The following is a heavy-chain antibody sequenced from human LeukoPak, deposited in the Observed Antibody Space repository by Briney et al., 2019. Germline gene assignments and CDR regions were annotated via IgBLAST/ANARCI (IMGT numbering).Heavy chain of an antibody. CDR3: ARESLPTTVTTGGAFDI. CDR2: INPNSGGT. J-gene: IGHJ3*02. CDR1: GYTFTGYY. Sequence: GASVKVSCXASGYTFTGYYMHWVRQAPGQGLEWMGWINPNSGGTNYAQKFQGRVTMTRDTSISTAYMELSRLRSDDTAVYYCARESLPTTVTTGGAFDIWGQGTMVTVSS. V-gene: IGHV1-2*02. D-gene: IGHD4-17*01.